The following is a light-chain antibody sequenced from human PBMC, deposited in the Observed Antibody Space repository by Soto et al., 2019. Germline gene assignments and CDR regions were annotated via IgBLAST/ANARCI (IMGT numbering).Light chain of an antibody. Sequence: EVVLTQSPGTLSLSPGEKATLSCRASQSVSSSYLAWYQQKPGQAPRLLIYGASSMATGIPDRFSGSGSGTDFTLTISRLEPEDFAVYYCQQYGSSRFSFGGGTKVEIK. V-gene: IGKV3-20*01. CDR3: QQYGSSRFS. J-gene: IGKJ4*01. CDR1: QSVSSSY. CDR2: GAS.